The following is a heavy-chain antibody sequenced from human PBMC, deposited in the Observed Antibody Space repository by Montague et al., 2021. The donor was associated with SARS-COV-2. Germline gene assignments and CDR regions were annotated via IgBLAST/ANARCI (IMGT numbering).Heavy chain of an antibody. D-gene: IGHD3-9*01. V-gene: IGHV4-39*07. CDR3: ARVRYSDDWTFDY. CDR2: IYYSGST. J-gene: IGHJ4*02. CDR1: GGSISSNSYY. Sequence: SETLSLTCTVSGGSISSNSYYWGWIRQPPGKGLEWIGSIYYSGSTYYNPSLKSRVTISVDTSKNQFSLKLISVTAADTAVYYCARVRYSDDWTFDYWGQGTLVTVSS.